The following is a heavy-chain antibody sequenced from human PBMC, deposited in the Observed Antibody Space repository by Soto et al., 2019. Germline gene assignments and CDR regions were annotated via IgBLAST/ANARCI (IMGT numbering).Heavy chain of an antibody. CDR1: GYTFTSYD. Sequence: ASVKVSCKASGYTFTSYDINWVRQATGQGLEWMGWMNPNSGNTGYAQKFQGRVTMTRNTSISTAYMELSSLRAEDTAVYYCARDKDYDILTGILKGPFDIWGQGTMVTVSS. CDR3: ARDKDYDILTGILKGPFDI. D-gene: IGHD3-9*01. V-gene: IGHV1-8*01. J-gene: IGHJ3*02. CDR2: MNPNSGNT.